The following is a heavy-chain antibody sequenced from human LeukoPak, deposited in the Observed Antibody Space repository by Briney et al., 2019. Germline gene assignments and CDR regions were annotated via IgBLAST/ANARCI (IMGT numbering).Heavy chain of an antibody. V-gene: IGHV4-39*01. D-gene: IGHD5-24*01. CDR1: GGSVNDNLYF. Sequence: SETLSLTCSVSGGSVNDNLYFWAWIRQPPGKGLEWVGSIHYTGRTYYSPSLKSRVTVSVDTSKNQFSLRLSSLTAADAAVYYCARMYTDGWHEYWGQGTLVTVSS. CDR3: ARMYTDGWHEY. J-gene: IGHJ4*02. CDR2: IHYTGRT.